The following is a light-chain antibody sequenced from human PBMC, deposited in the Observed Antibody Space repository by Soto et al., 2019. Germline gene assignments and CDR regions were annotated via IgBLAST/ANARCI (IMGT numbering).Light chain of an antibody. V-gene: IGLV1-40*01. CDR1: SSNIGAGYN. CDR2: DNN. Sequence: QTVVAQPPSVSGAPGQRVIISCTGSSSNIGAGYNVHWYHQLPGTAPKVLIYDNNNRPSGVPDRFSGSRSGTSASLAITGLQAEDEAHYYCQSYDTSLSVWVFGGGTKLTVL. CDR3: QSYDTSLSVWV. J-gene: IGLJ3*02.